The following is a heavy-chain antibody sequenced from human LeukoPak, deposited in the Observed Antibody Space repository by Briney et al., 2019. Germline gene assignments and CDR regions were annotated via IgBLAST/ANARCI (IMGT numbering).Heavy chain of an antibody. D-gene: IGHD3-9*01. V-gene: IGHV4-39*01. CDR3: ARSFYDNNWYFDL. CDR1: GGSISSSSFY. CDR2: IYYSGST. J-gene: IGHJ2*01. Sequence: SETLSLTCTVSGGSISSSSFYWGWIRQPPGKGLEWIGSIYYSGSTYYNPSLKSRVIISIDTSKNQFSLKLSSVTAADTAVYYCARSFYDNNWYFDLWGRGTQVTVPS.